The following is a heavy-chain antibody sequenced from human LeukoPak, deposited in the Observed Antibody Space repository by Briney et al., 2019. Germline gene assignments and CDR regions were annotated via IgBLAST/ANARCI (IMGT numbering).Heavy chain of an antibody. CDR1: GGSISSSSYY. CDR3: ARDVGATGGHGFDP. J-gene: IGHJ5*02. CDR2: IYYRGST. D-gene: IGHD1-26*01. Sequence: SGTLSLTCTVSGGSISSSSYYWGWIRQPPGKGLEWIGSIYYRGSTYYNPSLKSRVTISVDTSKNQFSLKLSSVTAADTAVYYCARDVGATGGHGFDPWGQGTLVTVSS. V-gene: IGHV4-39*07.